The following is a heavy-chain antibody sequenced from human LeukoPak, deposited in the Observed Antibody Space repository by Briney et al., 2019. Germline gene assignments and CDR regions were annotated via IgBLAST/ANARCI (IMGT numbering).Heavy chain of an antibody. Sequence: GGSLRLSCAASGFTFSSYAMRWVRQAPGKGLEWVAVISYDGSNKYYADSVKGRFTISRDNSKNTLYLQMNSLRAEDTAVYYCARQITVVTFDYWGQGTLVTVSS. V-gene: IGHV3-30*04. CDR3: ARQITVVTFDY. J-gene: IGHJ4*02. CDR2: ISYDGSNK. CDR1: GFTFSSYA. D-gene: IGHD4-23*01.